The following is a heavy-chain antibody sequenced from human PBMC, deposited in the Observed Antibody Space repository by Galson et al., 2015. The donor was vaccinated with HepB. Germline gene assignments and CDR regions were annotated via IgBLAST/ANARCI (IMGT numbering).Heavy chain of an antibody. D-gene: IGHD2-21*01. CDR1: GFTFGNYA. CDR3: ARVSSDGYYYYYIMDV. J-gene: IGHJ6*02. CDR2: ISGGGTYT. Sequence: SLRLSCAASGFTFGNYAMNWVRQAPGKGLEWVSVISGGGTYTHYADSVRGRFTFSRDNSKNTLYLQMNSLRGEDTAVYYCARVSSDGYYYYYIMDVWGQGTTVTVSS. V-gene: IGHV3-23*01.